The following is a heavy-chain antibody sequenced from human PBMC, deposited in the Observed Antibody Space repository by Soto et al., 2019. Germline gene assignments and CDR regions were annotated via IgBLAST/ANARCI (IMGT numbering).Heavy chain of an antibody. Sequence: GASVKVSCKASGGTFSSYAISWVRQAPGQGLEWMGGIIPIFGTANYAQKFQGRVTITADESTSTAYMDLSSLRSEDTAVYYCARDKSYYDSSGYQTSNWFDPWGQGTLVTVSS. J-gene: IGHJ5*02. CDR1: GGTFSSYA. CDR3: ARDKSYYDSSGYQTSNWFDP. CDR2: IIPIFGTA. V-gene: IGHV1-69*13. D-gene: IGHD3-22*01.